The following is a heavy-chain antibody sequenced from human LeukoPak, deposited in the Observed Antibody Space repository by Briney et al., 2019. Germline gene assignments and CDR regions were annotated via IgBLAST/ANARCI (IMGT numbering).Heavy chain of an antibody. D-gene: IGHD3-16*01. J-gene: IGHJ4*02. CDR3: AGRNHYDYVWGP. V-gene: IGHV4-39*07. CDR2: IYYSGST. CDR1: GGSISSSSYY. Sequence: SSETLSLTCTVSGGSISSSSYYWGWIRQPPGKGLEWIGSIYYSGSTYYNPSLKSRVTISVDTSKNQFSLKLSSVTAADTAVYYCAGRNHYDYVWGPWGQGTLVTVSS.